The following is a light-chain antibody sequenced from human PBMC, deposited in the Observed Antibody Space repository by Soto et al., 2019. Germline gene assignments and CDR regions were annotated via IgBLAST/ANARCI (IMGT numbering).Light chain of an antibody. V-gene: IGKV1-8*01. Sequence: AIRMTQSPSSFSASTGDRVTITCRASQGISSYLAWYQQKPGKAPKLLIYAASTLQSGVPSRFSGSGSGTDFTLTISCLQSEDFATYDCQQYYSYPQTFGGGTKVEIK. CDR1: QGISSY. CDR3: QQYYSYPQT. J-gene: IGKJ4*01. CDR2: AAS.